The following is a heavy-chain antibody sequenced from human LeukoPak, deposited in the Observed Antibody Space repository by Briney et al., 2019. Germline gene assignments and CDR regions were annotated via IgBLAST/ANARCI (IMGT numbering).Heavy chain of an antibody. V-gene: IGHV1-46*01. Sequence: WASVKVSCKVSGYTLTELSMHWVRQAPGQGLEWMGIINPSGGSTSYAQKFQGRVTMTRDTSTSTVYMELSSLRSEDTAVYYCARGYCSSTSCYESYFDCWGQGTLVTVSS. CDR3: ARGYCSSTSCYESYFDC. J-gene: IGHJ4*02. CDR2: INPSGGST. D-gene: IGHD2-2*01. CDR1: GYTLTELS.